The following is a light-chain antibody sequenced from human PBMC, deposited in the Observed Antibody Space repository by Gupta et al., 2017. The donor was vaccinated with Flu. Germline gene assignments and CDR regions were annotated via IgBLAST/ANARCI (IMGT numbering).Light chain of an antibody. J-gene: IGKJ4*01. CDR2: AAS. CDR1: QSISSY. Sequence: DIQMTQSPSSLSASVGDRVTITCRASQSISSYLNWYQQKPGKAPKLLIYAASTLQSGVPSRFSGSGSGTDFTLTISRLQSEDFATYYCQQSDSSLLTFGGGTKVEIK. V-gene: IGKV1-39*01. CDR3: QQSDSSLLT.